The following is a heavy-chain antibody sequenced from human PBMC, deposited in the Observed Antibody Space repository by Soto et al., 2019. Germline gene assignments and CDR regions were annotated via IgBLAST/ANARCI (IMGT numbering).Heavy chain of an antibody. J-gene: IGHJ4*02. D-gene: IGHD3-22*01. V-gene: IGHV1-69*12. CDR2: IIPIFGTA. CDR1: GGTFSSYA. Sequence: QVQLVQSGAEVKKPGSSVKVSCKASGGTFSSYAISWVRQAPGQGLEWMGGIIPIFGTANYAQKFQGRVTITADESMSTAYMELSSLRSEDTAVYYCARGTTYYYDSSGYRGPFDYWGQGTLVTVSS. CDR3: ARGTTYYYDSSGYRGPFDY.